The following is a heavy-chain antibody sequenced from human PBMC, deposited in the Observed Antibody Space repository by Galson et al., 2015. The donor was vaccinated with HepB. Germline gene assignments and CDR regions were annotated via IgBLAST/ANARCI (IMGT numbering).Heavy chain of an antibody. V-gene: IGHV1-46*04. D-gene: IGHD6-19*01. Sequence: SVKVSCKASGYTFTSYYMHWVRQAPGQGLEWMGIINPSGGSTSYAQKLQGRVTMTRDTSTSTVYMELSSLRSEDTAVYYCARGGGGSGLINYYYYGMDVWGQGTTVTVSS. CDR3: ARGGGGSGLINYYYYGMDV. CDR2: INPSGGST. J-gene: IGHJ6*02. CDR1: GYTFTSYY.